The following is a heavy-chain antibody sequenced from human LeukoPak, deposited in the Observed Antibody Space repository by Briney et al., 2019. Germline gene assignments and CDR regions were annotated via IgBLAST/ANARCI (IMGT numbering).Heavy chain of an antibody. CDR2: ITWDGGRT. Sequence: PGGSLRLSCAASGFPFDDYIMHWVRQAPGKGLEWVSLITWDGGRTDYADSVKGRFTISRDNNKNSLYLQMNRLRTEDTALYYCAKDSRGYDSYYYYYMDVWGKGTTVTVSS. CDR3: AKDSRGYDSYYYYYMDV. V-gene: IGHV3-43*01. J-gene: IGHJ6*03. D-gene: IGHD5-12*01. CDR1: GFPFDDYI.